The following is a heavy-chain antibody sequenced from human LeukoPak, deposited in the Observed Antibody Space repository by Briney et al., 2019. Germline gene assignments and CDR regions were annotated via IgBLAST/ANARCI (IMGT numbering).Heavy chain of an antibody. CDR1: GGSISSYY. CDR2: IYYSGST. V-gene: IGHV4-59*01. J-gene: IGHJ6*03. CDR3: ATYKGKVRGVTIYYYYYMDV. Sequence: SETLSLTCTVSGGSISSYYWSWIRQPPGKGLEWIGYIYYSGSTNYNPSLKSRVTISVDTSKNQFSLKLSSVTAADTAVYYCATYKGKVRGVTIYYYYYMDVWGKGTTVTISS. D-gene: IGHD3-10*01.